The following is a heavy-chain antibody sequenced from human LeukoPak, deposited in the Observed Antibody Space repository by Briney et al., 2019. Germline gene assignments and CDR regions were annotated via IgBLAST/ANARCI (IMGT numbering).Heavy chain of an antibody. CDR2: ISGSGGST. Sequence: GGSLRLSCAASGFTFSSYAMSWVRQAPGKGLEWVSAISGSGGSTYYADSVKGRFTISRDNSKNTLYLQMNSLRAEDTAVYYCAKQITMIVVVTNFDYWGQGTLVTVSS. CDR3: AKQITMIVVVTNFDY. D-gene: IGHD3-22*01. V-gene: IGHV3-23*01. CDR1: GFTFSSYA. J-gene: IGHJ4*02.